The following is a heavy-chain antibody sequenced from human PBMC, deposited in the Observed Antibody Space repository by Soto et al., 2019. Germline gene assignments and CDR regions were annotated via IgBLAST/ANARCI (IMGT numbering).Heavy chain of an antibody. J-gene: IGHJ5*02. CDR2: IHYSGDT. Sequence: QVQLQQSGPGLVQPSQTLSLTCTVSGNSISSGGYYWNWIRQRPGKGLEWIEFIHYSGDTYYNSSLRTRVSISLDTSEQQVSLELSSATAADTVVYYCARAFSNRGGWLEPWGQGTLVTVSS. D-gene: IGHD2-8*01. CDR1: GNSISSGGYY. V-gene: IGHV4-31*03. CDR3: ARAFSNRGGWLEP.